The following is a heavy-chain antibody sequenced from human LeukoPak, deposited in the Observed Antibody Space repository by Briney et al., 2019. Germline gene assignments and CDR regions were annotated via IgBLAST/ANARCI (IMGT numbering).Heavy chain of an antibody. V-gene: IGHV1-69*06. J-gene: IGHJ4*02. CDR2: IIPIFGTA. Sequence: SVKVSCKASGGTFSSYAISWVRQAPGQGLEWMGGIIPIFGTANYAQKFQGRVTITADKSTSTAYMELSSLRSEDTAVYYCARNGRGYSGYDRLYYFDYWGQGTLVTVSS. CDR1: GGTFSSYA. CDR3: ARNGRGYSGYDRLYYFDY. D-gene: IGHD5-12*01.